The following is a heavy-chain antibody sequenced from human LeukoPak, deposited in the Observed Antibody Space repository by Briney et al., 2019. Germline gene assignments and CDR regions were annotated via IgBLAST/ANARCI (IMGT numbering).Heavy chain of an antibody. CDR2: IKPDGNEE. CDR3: AREVWWRFDX. Sequence: GGSLRLSCSASGFTFSRDWMSWVRHTPGKGLECVTKIKPDGNEEYYLDSVKGRFTISRDNSKNSLYLHLFTLRDEDTAVYYCAREVWWRFDXWGQGXLVTV. CDR1: GFTFSRDW. V-gene: IGHV3-7*01. D-gene: IGHD2-21*01. J-gene: IGHJ4*02.